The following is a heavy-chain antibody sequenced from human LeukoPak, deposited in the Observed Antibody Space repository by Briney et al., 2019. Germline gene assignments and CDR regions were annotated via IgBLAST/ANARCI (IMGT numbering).Heavy chain of an antibody. V-gene: IGHV3-53*01. D-gene: IGHD6-13*01. CDR1: GFTVSSNY. J-gene: IGHJ4*02. CDR2: IYSGGTT. Sequence: GGSLRLSCAASGFTVSSNYMSWVRQAPGKGLEWVSVIYSGGTTNYADSVKGRFTISRDNSKNTLFLQMNSLRAEDTAVYYCARGGYSSNWYHFDYWGQGTLVTVSS. CDR3: ARGGYSSNWYHFDY.